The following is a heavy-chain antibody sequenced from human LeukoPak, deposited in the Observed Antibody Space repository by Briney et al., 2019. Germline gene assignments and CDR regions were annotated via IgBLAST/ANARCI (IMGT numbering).Heavy chain of an antibody. CDR1: GGSISSGSYY. V-gene: IGHV4-61*02. D-gene: IGHD1-26*01. Sequence: PSQTLSLTCTVSGGSISSGSYYWSWIRQPAGKGLEWIGRIYTSGSTNYNPSLRSRVTISVDTSKNQFSLKLSSVPATDTAVYYCAREVASGSYYNYWGQGTLVAVSS. J-gene: IGHJ4*02. CDR2: IYTSGST. CDR3: AREVASGSYYNY.